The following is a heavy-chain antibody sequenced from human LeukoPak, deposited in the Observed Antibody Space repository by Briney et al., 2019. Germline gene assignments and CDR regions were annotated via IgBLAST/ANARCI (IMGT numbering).Heavy chain of an antibody. Sequence: KTGGSLRLSCAASGFTFSDYYMSWIRQAPGKGLEWVSYISSSGSTIYYADSVKGRFTISRDNAKNSLYLQMNSLRAEDTAVYYCARFQDYYDSSGYPDYWGQGTLVTVSS. CDR3: ARFQDYYDSSGYPDY. CDR2: ISSSGSTI. V-gene: IGHV3-11*01. CDR1: GFTFSDYY. J-gene: IGHJ4*02. D-gene: IGHD3-22*01.